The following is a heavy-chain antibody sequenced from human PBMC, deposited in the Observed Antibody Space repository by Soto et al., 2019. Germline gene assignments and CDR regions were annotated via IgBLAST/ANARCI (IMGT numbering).Heavy chain of an antibody. D-gene: IGHD6-6*01. CDR3: ASAYSSSRYYYYGMDV. J-gene: IGHJ6*02. CDR2: IYPRDSDT. Sequence: GESLKISCKGSGYSFTSYWIGWVRQMPGKGLEWMGIIYPRDSDTRYSPSFQGQVTISADRSISTAYLQWSSLKASDTAMYYCASAYSSSRYYYYGMDVWGQGTTVTVSS. V-gene: IGHV5-51*01. CDR1: GYSFTSYW.